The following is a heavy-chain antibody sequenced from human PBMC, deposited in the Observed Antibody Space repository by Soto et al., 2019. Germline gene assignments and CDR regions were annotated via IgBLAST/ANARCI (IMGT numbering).Heavy chain of an antibody. CDR2: SIPIFGAA. CDR1: GGTFNNYP. D-gene: IGHD5-12*01. J-gene: IGHJ6*02. CDR3: ARGRGYSGDDHYYYFDMDV. Sequence: SVKVSCKASGGTFNNYPITWVRQAPGEGLEWMGGSIPIFGAANYAQNFQGRVTISVDESTSTAYMELSSLRSEDTAVYYCARGRGYSGDDHYYYFDMDVWGQGTTVTVSS. V-gene: IGHV1-69*13.